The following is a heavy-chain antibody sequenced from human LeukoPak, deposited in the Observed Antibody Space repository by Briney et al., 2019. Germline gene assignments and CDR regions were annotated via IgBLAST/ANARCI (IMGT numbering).Heavy chain of an antibody. J-gene: IGHJ4*02. V-gene: IGHV3-30*18. CDR1: GLTFSSHW. Sequence: GGSLRLSCAASGLTFSSHWMHWVRQAPGKGLEWVAVISYDGSNKYYADSVKGRFTISRDNSKNTLYLQMNSLRAEDTAVYYCAKGATTGYKDYWGQGTLVTVSS. D-gene: IGHD5-24*01. CDR2: ISYDGSNK. CDR3: AKGATTGYKDY.